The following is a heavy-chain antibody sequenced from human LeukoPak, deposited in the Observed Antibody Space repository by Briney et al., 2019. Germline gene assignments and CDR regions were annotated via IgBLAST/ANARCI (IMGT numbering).Heavy chain of an antibody. CDR3: AKDTGLVGATRYYFDY. J-gene: IGHJ4*02. D-gene: IGHD1-26*01. V-gene: IGHV3-33*06. CDR1: GSTFSSYG. Sequence: GRSLRLSCAASGSTFSSYGMHWVRQAPGKGLEWVAVIWYDGSNKYYADSVKGRFTISRDNSQNTLYLQMNSLRVEDTAVYYCAKDTGLVGATRYYFDYWGQGTLVTVSS. CDR2: IWYDGSNK.